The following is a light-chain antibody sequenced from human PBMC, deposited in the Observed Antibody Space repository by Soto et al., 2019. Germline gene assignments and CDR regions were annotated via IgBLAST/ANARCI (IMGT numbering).Light chain of an antibody. CDR2: DAS. Sequence: EIVMTQSPATLSVSPGERATLSCRASQSVSSNLSWYQQKPGEAPRLLIYDASTRATGIPARFSGSGSGTDFTLTISSLQPEDFAAYYCQQYYSSPSTFGQGTKVEIK. CDR1: QSVSSN. CDR3: QQYYSSPST. V-gene: IGKV3-15*01. J-gene: IGKJ1*01.